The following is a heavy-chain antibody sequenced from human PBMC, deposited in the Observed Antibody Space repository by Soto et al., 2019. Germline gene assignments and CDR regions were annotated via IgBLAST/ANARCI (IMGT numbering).Heavy chain of an antibody. V-gene: IGHV1-18*01. D-gene: IGHD2-8*01. J-gene: IGHJ4*02. Sequence: ASVKVSCKASGYTFTSYGISWVRQAPGQGLEWMGWISAYNGNTNYAQKLQGRVTMTTDTSTSTAYMELRSLRSDDTAVYYCARDLHGDSVLMVYAPTLGFPFDYWGQGTLVTVSS. CDR2: ISAYNGNT. CDR1: GYTFTSYG. CDR3: ARDLHGDSVLMVYAPTLGFPFDY.